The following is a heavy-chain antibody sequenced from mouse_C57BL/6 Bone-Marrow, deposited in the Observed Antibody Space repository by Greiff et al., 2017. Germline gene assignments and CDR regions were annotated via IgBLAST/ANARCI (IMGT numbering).Heavy chain of an antibody. CDR2: IDPSDSYT. D-gene: IGHD2-5*01. V-gene: IGHV1-50*01. CDR1: GYTFTSYW. Sequence: QVQLQQPGAELVKPGASVKLSCKASGYTFTSYWMQWVKQRPGQGLEWIGEIDPSDSYTNYNQKFKGKATLTVATSSSTAYMQLSSLTSEDSAVYYCARSKGESNGFAYWGQGTLVTVSA. J-gene: IGHJ3*01. CDR3: ARSKGESNGFAY.